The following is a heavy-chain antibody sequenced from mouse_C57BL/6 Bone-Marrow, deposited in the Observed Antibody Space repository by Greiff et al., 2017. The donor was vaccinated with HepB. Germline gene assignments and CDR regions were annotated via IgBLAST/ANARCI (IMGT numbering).Heavy chain of an antibody. CDR1: GYTFTSYG. CDR3: ARDDGYYVGAYY. Sequence: QVQLQQSGAELARPGASVKLSCKASGYTFTSYGISWVKQRTGQGLEWIGEIYPSSGNTYYNEQFKGKATLTADKSSSTAYMELRSLTSEDSAVYFCARDDGYYVGAYYWGQGTSVTVSS. V-gene: IGHV1-81*01. D-gene: IGHD2-3*01. J-gene: IGHJ4*01. CDR2: IYPSSGNT.